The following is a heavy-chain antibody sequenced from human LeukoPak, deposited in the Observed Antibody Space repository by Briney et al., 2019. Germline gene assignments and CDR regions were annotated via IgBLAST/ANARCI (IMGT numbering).Heavy chain of an antibody. CDR1: GYTFTSYG. CDR2: VSAFNGNT. V-gene: IGHV1-18*01. D-gene: IGHD2-15*01. Sequence: ASVKVSCKASGYTFTSYGISWVRQAPGQGLEWMGWVSAFNGNTDYAQRLQGRVTMTTDTSTSTAYMQLRSLRSDDTALYYCARGPHTIPTRGDYWGQGTLVTVSS. CDR3: ARGPHTIPTRGDY. J-gene: IGHJ4*02.